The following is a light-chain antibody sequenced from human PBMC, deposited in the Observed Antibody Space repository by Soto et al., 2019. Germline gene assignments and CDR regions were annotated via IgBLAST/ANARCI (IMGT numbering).Light chain of an antibody. CDR2: GAS. CDR3: EQYNTWPPAYT. Sequence: EIVMTQSPANLSVSPGERATLSCRASQSVSSDLAWYQQKPGQAPRLLIYGASTRATGIPARFSGSGSGTEFTPTVSSPLSEDFAVYYCEQYNTWPPAYTFGQGTKLEIK. J-gene: IGKJ2*01. V-gene: IGKV3-15*01. CDR1: QSVSSD.